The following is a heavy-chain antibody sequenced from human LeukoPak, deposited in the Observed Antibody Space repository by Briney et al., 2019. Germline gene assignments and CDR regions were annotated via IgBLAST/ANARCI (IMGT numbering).Heavy chain of an antibody. D-gene: IGHD6-19*01. J-gene: IGHJ4*02. CDR3: ARGEGAIAVAGYFDY. CDR2: IYASGST. V-gene: IGHV4-4*07. Sequence: SETLSLTCTVSGGSIINYYWSWIRQPAGKGLDWIGRIYASGSTSYNPSLKSRVTISVDKSKKQFSLKLTSVTAADTAVYYCARGEGAIAVAGYFDYWGQGTLVTVSS. CDR1: GGSIINYY.